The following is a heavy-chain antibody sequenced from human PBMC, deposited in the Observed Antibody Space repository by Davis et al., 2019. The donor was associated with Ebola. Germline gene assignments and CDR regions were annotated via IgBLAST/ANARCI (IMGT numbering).Heavy chain of an antibody. D-gene: IGHD3-9*01. V-gene: IGHV4-34*01. CDR2: IYHSGST. Sequence: SETLSLTCAVYGGSFSGYYWSWIRQPPGKGLEWIGEIYHSGSTNYNPSLKSRVTISVDKSKNQFSLKLSPVTAADTAVYYCARGNYDILTGYFDYWGQGTLVTVSS. CDR1: GGSFSGYY. J-gene: IGHJ4*02. CDR3: ARGNYDILTGYFDY.